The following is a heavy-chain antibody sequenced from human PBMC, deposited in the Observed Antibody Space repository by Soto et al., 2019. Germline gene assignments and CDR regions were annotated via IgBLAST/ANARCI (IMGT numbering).Heavy chain of an antibody. D-gene: IGHD2-8*02. CDR3: ARIDCTGNNCNPYYHYGMDV. V-gene: IGHV3-33*01. Sequence: GGSLRLSCAASGFTFNTYGMHWVRQVPGKGLQWVAIIWYDGSIKYYADSVRGRFTVSRDNSKNTLYLHMNSLTDEDTAVYYCARIDCTGNNCNPYYHYGMDVWGQGTAVTVSS. J-gene: IGHJ6*02. CDR1: GFTFNTYG. CDR2: IWYDGSIK.